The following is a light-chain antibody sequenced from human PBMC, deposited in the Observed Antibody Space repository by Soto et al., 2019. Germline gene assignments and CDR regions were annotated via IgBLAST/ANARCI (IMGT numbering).Light chain of an antibody. V-gene: IGKV1-39*01. CDR1: QDISTS. CDR2: PAS. CDR3: QQSDSTPYT. Sequence: DIQLTQSPSFLSASVGDRVTVSCRASQDISTSLAWFQQKAGKVPQLLVYPASTLQDGVPSRFSGSGSGTYFTLTIASLQPEDFSTYYCQQSDSTPYTFGQGTKVEI. J-gene: IGKJ2*01.